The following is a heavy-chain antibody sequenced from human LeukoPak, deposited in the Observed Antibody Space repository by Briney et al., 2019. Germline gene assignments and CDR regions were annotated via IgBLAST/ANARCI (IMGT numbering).Heavy chain of an antibody. CDR2: ISSSSSYI. CDR1: GFTFSRHS. Sequence: GGSLRLSCAASGFTFSRHSINWVRQAPGKELEWVSSISSSSSYIYYADSVKGRFTISRDNAKNSLYLQMNSLRAEDTAVYYCARDSGSYLDAFDIWGQGTVVTVSS. D-gene: IGHD1-26*01. J-gene: IGHJ3*02. CDR3: ARDSGSYLDAFDI. V-gene: IGHV3-21*01.